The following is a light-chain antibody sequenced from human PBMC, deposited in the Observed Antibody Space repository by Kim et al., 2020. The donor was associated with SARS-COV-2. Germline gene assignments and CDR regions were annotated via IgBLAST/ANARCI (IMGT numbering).Light chain of an antibody. V-gene: IGKV3-15*01. CDR3: QQYSDSPT. CDR2: GAS. Sequence: SVSPGERATLSCRTGQSINYNVAWYQQKPGQAPRLLIYGASNRATGVPARFSGSGSGTDFTLTISSLQSEDFAIYYCQQYSDSPTFGQGTKVDIK. CDR1: QSINYN. J-gene: IGKJ1*01.